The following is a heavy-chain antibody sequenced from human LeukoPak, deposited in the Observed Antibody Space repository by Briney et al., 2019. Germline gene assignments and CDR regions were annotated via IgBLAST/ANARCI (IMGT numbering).Heavy chain of an antibody. D-gene: IGHD2-15*01. CDR3: GGDCYESQPPLHNWFDP. J-gene: IGHJ5*02. V-gene: IGHV3-72*01. CDR1: GFTFSDHY. Sequence: GGSPRLSCAASGFTFSDHYMDWVRQAPGKGLEWVGRTRNKANSYTTEYAASVKGRFTISRDDSKNSLYLQMNSLKTEDTTEDYCGGDCYESQPPLHNWFDPWGQGTLVTVSS. CDR2: TRNKANSYTT.